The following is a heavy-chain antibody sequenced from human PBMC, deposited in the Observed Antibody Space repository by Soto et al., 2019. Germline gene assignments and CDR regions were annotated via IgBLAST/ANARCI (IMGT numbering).Heavy chain of an antibody. CDR1: GFSFTSFG. Sequence: QVKLVGSGGGVVQPGRSLRLSCAASGFSFTSFGLHWVRQAPGKGLEWVASIYFDGTKKDYAASVKGRFAISRDNSNNTLFLQMNSLRVEDTALYYCARDDLYQTDNCDTSGPYALDYWGQGTLVTVSS. J-gene: IGHJ4*02. CDR3: ARDDLYQTDNCDTSGPYALDY. D-gene: IGHD3-22*01. CDR2: IYFDGTKK. V-gene: IGHV3-33*01.